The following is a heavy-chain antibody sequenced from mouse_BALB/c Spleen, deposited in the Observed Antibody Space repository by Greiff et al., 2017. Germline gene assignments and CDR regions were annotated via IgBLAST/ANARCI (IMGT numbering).Heavy chain of an antibody. CDR1: GYAFSSYW. D-gene: IGHD2-4*01. CDR2: IYPGDGDT. J-gene: IGHJ2*01. Sequence: VKLLESGAELVRPGSSVKISCKASGYAFSSYWMNWVKQRPGQGLEWIGQIYPGDGDTNYNGKFKGKATLTADKSSSTAYMQLSSLTSEDSAVYFCARWGDYDGYFDYWGQGTTLTVSS. CDR3: ARWGDYDGYFDY. V-gene: IGHV1-80*01.